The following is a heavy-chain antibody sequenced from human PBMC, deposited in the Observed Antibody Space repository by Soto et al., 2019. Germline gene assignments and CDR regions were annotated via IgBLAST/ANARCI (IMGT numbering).Heavy chain of an antibody. Sequence: VQLVESGGGVVQPGRSLRLSCAASGFTFSSYAMHWVRQAPGKGLEWVAVISYDGSNKYYADSVKGRFTISRDNSKNTLYLQMNSLRAEDTAVYYCARDGLLGYFDYWGQGTLVTVSS. J-gene: IGHJ4*02. CDR3: ARDGLLGYFDY. V-gene: IGHV3-30-3*01. CDR1: GFTFSSYA. CDR2: ISYDGSNK. D-gene: IGHD3-16*01.